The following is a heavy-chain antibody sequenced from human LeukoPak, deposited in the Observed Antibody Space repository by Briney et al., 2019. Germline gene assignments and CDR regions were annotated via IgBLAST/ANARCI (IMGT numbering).Heavy chain of an antibody. J-gene: IGHJ6*03. Sequence: PSETLSLSCTVSGGSISSYYWSWIRQPPGKGLERIGYIYYSGSTNYNPSLKSRVTISVDTSKNQFSLKLSSVTAADTAVYYCARLNSSGFYYYYYYMDVWGKGTTVTVSS. V-gene: IGHV4-59*01. CDR1: GGSISSYY. CDR2: IYYSGST. CDR3: ARLNSSGFYYYYYYMDV. D-gene: IGHD6-19*01.